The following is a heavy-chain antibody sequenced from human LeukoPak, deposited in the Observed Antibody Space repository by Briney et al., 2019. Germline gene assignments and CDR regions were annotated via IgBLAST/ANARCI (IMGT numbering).Heavy chain of an antibody. V-gene: IGHV1-2*02. D-gene: IGHD6-19*01. J-gene: IGHJ3*02. CDR2: INPNSGGT. CDR1: GYTFTGYY. CDR3: ARAGYQWLVPHDAFDI. Sequence: ASVKVSCKASGYTFTGYYMHWVRQAPGQGLEWMGWINPNSGGTNYAQKFQGRVTMTRDTSISTAYMELSRLRSDDTAVYYCARAGYQWLVPHDAFDIWGQGTMVTVSS.